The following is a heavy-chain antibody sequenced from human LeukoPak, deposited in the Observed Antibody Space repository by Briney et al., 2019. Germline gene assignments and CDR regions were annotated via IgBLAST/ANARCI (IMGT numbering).Heavy chain of an antibody. CDR1: GGSISSSSYY. D-gene: IGHD3-22*01. CDR2: IYYSGST. Sequence: PSETLSLTCTVSGGSISSSSYYWGWIRQPPGKGLEWIGSIYYSGSTYYNPSLKSRVTISVDTSKNQFSLKLSSVTAADTAVYYCASWSGYYDSSDADGVFDYWGQGTLVTVSS. CDR3: ASWSGYYDSSDADGVFDY. V-gene: IGHV4-39*07. J-gene: IGHJ4*02.